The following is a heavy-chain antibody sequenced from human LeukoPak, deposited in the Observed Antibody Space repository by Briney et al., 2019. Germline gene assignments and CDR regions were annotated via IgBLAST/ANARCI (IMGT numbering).Heavy chain of an antibody. J-gene: IGHJ4*02. D-gene: IGHD1-26*01. CDR3: AKKAWELSQFDY. CDR2: ISSSGSTI. V-gene: IGHV3-11*01. Sequence: TGGSLRLSCAASGFTFSDYYMSWIRQAPGKGLEWVSYISSSGSTIYYADSVKGRFTISRDNSKNTLYLQMNSLRAEDTAVYYCAKKAWELSQFDYWGQGTLVTVSS. CDR1: GFTFSDYY.